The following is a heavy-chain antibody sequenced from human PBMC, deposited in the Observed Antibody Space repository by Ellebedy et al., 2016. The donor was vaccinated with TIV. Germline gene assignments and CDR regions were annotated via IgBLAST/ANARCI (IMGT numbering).Heavy chain of an antibody. J-gene: IGHJ5*02. V-gene: IGHV1-24*01. D-gene: IGHD3-22*01. Sequence: AASVKVSCKVSGYTLTKLSMHWARQAPGKGLEWMGGLDPEDGKTIYTQKFQGRVTMTEDTSTDTAYIELSSLRSEDTAVYYCATDTPYYYDSRGYGWVDPWGQGTLVTVSS. CDR3: ATDTPYYYDSRGYGWVDP. CDR2: LDPEDGKT. CDR1: GYTLTKLS.